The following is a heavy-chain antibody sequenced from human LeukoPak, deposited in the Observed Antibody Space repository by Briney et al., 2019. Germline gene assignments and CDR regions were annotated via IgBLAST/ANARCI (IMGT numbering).Heavy chain of an antibody. CDR1: GDSFINYS. CDR2: IYPGDSDT. D-gene: IGHD1-26*01. Sequence: GESLKISCKGSGDSFINYSIGWVRQMPRKGLEWMGIIYPGDSDTRYSPSFQGQVTFSVDKSINTAYLRWSSLKASDTAMYYCARQRRGTDSVIDYWGQGTLVTVSS. V-gene: IGHV5-51*01. CDR3: ARQRRGTDSVIDY. J-gene: IGHJ4*02.